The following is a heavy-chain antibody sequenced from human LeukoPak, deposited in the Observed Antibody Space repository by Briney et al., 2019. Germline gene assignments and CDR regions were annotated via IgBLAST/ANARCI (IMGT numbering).Heavy chain of an antibody. Sequence: ASVKVSCKASGYTFSSYDINWVRQATGQGLEWMGWMNPNSGNTGYAQKFQGRVTMTRNTSISTAYMELSSLRSEDTAVYYCARGDYDILTGYYSPWGQGTLVTVSS. J-gene: IGHJ5*02. CDR2: MNPNSGNT. D-gene: IGHD3-9*01. V-gene: IGHV1-8*01. CDR1: GYTFSSYD. CDR3: ARGDYDILTGYYSP.